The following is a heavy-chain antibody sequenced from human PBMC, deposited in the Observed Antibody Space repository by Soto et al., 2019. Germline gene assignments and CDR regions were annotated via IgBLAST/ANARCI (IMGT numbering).Heavy chain of an antibody. CDR1: GGSFSGYY. D-gene: IGHD6-19*01. CDR3: ARRPPNIAVAVTVGFDY. CDR2: INHSGST. V-gene: IGHV4-34*01. Sequence: QVQLQQWGAGLLKPSETLSLTCAVYGGSFSGYYWSWIRQPPGKGLEWIGEINHSGSTNYNPSLKSRVTISVDTSKNQFSLKLSSVTAADSVVYYCARRPPNIAVAVTVGFDYWGQGTLVTVSS. J-gene: IGHJ4*02.